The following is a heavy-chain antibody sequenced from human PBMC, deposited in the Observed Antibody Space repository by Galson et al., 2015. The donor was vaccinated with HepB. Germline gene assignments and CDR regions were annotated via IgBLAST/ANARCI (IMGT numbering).Heavy chain of an antibody. CDR3: ARDLSITSSCGGY. CDR2: ISGYNGDT. V-gene: IGHV1-18*01. J-gene: IGHJ4*02. D-gene: IGHD2-15*01. Sequence: SVKVSCKASGYIFINYGINWVRQAPGQGLEWMGWISGYNGDTKYAQKVQGRVTLTTGTSTSTAYMELRSVSSDDTDMYYCARDLSITSSCGGYWGQGTLVTVSS. CDR1: GYIFINYG.